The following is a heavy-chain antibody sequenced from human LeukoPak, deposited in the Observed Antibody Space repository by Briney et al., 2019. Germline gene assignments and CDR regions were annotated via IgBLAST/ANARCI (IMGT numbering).Heavy chain of an antibody. Sequence: SVNVSCKASGGTFSSYAISWVRQAPGQGLEWMGGIIPIFGTANYAQKFQGRVTITADESTSTAYMELSSLRSEDTAVYYCARVDTAMIDHDYWGQGTLVTVSS. D-gene: IGHD5-18*01. CDR2: IIPIFGTA. V-gene: IGHV1-69*13. J-gene: IGHJ4*02. CDR3: ARVDTAMIDHDY. CDR1: GGTFSSYA.